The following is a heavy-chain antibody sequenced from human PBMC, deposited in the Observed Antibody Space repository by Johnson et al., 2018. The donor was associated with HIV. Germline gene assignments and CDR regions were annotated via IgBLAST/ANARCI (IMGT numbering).Heavy chain of an antibody. J-gene: IGHJ3*02. CDR2: IQYDGTNK. V-gene: IGHV3-30*02. CDR1: GFTFSTYG. Sequence: QVQLVESGGGVVQPGGSLRLSCAASGFTFSTYGMHWVRQAPGKGLAWVAFIQYDGTNKYYADSVKGRFTISRDNSKNTLYLQMNSLGAEDTAVYYCASEYSYGSHDAFDIWGQGTMVTVSS. D-gene: IGHD5-18*01. CDR3: ASEYSYGSHDAFDI.